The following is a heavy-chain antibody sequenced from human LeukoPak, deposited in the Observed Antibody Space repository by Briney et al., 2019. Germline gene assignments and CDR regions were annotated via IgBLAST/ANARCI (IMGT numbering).Heavy chain of an antibody. Sequence: ASVKVSCKASGYTFTGYYMHWVRQAPGQGLEWMGWINPNSGGTNYAQKFQGRVTMTRDTPISTAYMELSRLRSDDTAMYYCARILTTVTTMDYWGQGTLVAVSS. J-gene: IGHJ4*02. D-gene: IGHD4-17*01. CDR3: ARILTTVTTMDY. V-gene: IGHV1-2*02. CDR2: INPNSGGT. CDR1: GYTFTGYY.